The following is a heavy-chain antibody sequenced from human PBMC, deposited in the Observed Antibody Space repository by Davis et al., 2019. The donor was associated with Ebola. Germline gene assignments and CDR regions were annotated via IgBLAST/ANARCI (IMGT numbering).Heavy chain of an antibody. CDR2: ISSSSTTI. J-gene: IGHJ4*02. CDR3: ARAGMVQGVITKWDGY. Sequence: PGGSLRLSCVASGFTFSRNSMNWVRQAPGKGLEWVSYISSSSTTIYYADFVKGRFTISRDNAKNALYLQMNSLRDEDTAVYYCARAGMVQGVITKWDGYWGQGTLVTVSS. V-gene: IGHV3-48*02. D-gene: IGHD3-10*01. CDR1: GFTFSRNS.